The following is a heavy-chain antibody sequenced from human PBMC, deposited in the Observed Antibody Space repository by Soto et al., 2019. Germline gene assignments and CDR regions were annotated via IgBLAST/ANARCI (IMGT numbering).Heavy chain of an antibody. CDR3: ARDSSGWENWFDP. J-gene: IGHJ5*02. D-gene: IGHD6-19*01. V-gene: IGHV3-30-3*01. Sequence: QVQLVESGGGVVQPGRSLRLSCAASGFTFSSYAMHWVRQAPGKGLEWVAVISYDGSNKYYADSVKGRFTISRDNSKNTLYLQMNSLRAEATAVYYCARDSSGWENWFDPWGQGTLVTVSS. CDR1: GFTFSSYA. CDR2: ISYDGSNK.